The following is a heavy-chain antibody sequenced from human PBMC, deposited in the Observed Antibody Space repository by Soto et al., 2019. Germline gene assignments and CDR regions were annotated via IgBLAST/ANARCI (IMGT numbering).Heavy chain of an antibody. J-gene: IGHJ6*02. V-gene: IGHV1-18*01. Sequence: ASVKVSCKASGYTFTIYGISWVRQAPGQGLEWMGWITTYNGNTEYAQKFQGRVTMTTDASTSTAYMELGSLRSDDTAIYYCARALTGYGMDVWGQGTTVTVSS. CDR3: ARALTGYGMDV. CDR1: GYTFTIYG. CDR2: ITTYNGNT.